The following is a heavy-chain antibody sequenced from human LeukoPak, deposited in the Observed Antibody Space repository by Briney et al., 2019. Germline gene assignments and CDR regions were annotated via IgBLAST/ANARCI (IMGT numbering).Heavy chain of an antibody. CDR2: IIPIFGTA. Sequence: GASVKVSCKASGGTFSSYAISWVRQAPGQGHEWMGGIIPIFGTANYAQKFQGRVTITADKSTSTAYMELSSLRSEDTAVYYCARDRYNWNGGGAFDIWGQGTMVTVSS. CDR3: ARDRYNWNGGGAFDI. V-gene: IGHV1-69*06. J-gene: IGHJ3*02. D-gene: IGHD1-20*01. CDR1: GGTFSSYA.